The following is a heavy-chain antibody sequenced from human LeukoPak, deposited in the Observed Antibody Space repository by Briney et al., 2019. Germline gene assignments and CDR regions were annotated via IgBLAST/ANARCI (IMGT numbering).Heavy chain of an antibody. CDR1: GYTLTELS. V-gene: IGHV1-24*01. D-gene: IGHD3-22*01. CDR2: FDPEDGET. CDR3: ATGGIGYYDSTWFDP. Sequence: GASVTVSCKVSGYTLTELSMHWVRQAPGKGLEWMGGFDPEDGETIYAQKFQGRVTMTEDTSTDTAYMELSSLRSEDTAVYYCATGGIGYYDSTWFDPWGQGTLVTVSS. J-gene: IGHJ5*02.